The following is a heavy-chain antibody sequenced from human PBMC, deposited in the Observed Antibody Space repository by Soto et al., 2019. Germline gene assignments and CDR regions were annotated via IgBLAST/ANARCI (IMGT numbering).Heavy chain of an antibody. V-gene: IGHV1-18*01. D-gene: IGHD1-1*01. Sequence: QVHLVQSGAEVKKPGASVKVSCKGSGYTFTTYGITWVRQAPGQGLEWMGGISAHNGNTNYAQKPQGRVTVTRDPSTSTAYMELRSLRSDDTAVYYCARGRYGDYWGQGALVTVSS. J-gene: IGHJ4*02. CDR2: ISAHNGNT. CDR3: ARGRYGDY. CDR1: GYTFTTYG.